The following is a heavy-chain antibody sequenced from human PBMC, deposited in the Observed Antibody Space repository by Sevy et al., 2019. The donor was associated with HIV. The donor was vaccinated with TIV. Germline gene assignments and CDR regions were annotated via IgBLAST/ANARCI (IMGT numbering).Heavy chain of an antibody. V-gene: IGHV3-23*01. J-gene: IGHJ4*02. CDR2: VSGSGAST. D-gene: IGHD1-26*01. CDR1: GLTFYSYA. CDR3: VKVKWGVGATGGDFDS. Sequence: GGSLRLSCVASGLTFYSYAMSWVRQAPGKGLEWVSGVSGSGASTFYADSVKGRFTISRDNSKNTLHLQMNSLRAEDTAVYYCVKVKWGVGATGGDFDSWGQGALVIVSS.